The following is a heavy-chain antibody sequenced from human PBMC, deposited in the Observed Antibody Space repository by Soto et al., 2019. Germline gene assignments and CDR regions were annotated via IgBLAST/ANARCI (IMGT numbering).Heavy chain of an antibody. CDR2: INPHGCSP. V-gene: IGHV1-46*01. J-gene: IGHJ4*03. CDR3: ARSSGGSFGIMMEGNHWLGT. CDR1: RDTFTSHY. Sequence: ASVTVSCKAPRDTFTSHYLNWVRQAPGQELEWMGVINPHGCSPAYAQKFKGRVTLTRNTAESTVYMEVRSLKSEATPMDYCARSSGGSFGIMMEGNHWLGTWGQGTLGTRSP. D-gene: IGHD3-16*01.